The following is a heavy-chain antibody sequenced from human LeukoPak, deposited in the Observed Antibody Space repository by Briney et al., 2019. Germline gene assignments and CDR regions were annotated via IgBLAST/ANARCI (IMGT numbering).Heavy chain of an antibody. V-gene: IGHV3-74*01. Sequence: GGPLRLSCAASGFTFSTYWMHWVRQAPGKGLVWVSRINSDGSRTTYADSVKGRFTISRDNAKNTLYLQMNSLRTEDTAVYYCARPETQYSSGLDGFDIWGQGTMVTVSS. J-gene: IGHJ3*02. D-gene: IGHD6-19*01. CDR1: GFTFSTYW. CDR2: INSDGSRT. CDR3: ARPETQYSSGLDGFDI.